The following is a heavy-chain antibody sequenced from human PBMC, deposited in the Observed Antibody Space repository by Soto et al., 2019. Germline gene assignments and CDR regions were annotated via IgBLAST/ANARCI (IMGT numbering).Heavy chain of an antibody. CDR3: ARVIPGAEAWFDP. Sequence: QVQLLQSAAEVKKPGASVKVSCKASGYTFTNFGVTWVRQASGQGLEWMGWISAYTDDPNYAQKFQGRVTMTIDTSTSTAYMDLRSLTSDDTAVYYCARVIPGAEAWFDPWGQGTLVTVSS. D-gene: IGHD2-2*01. CDR1: GYTFTNFG. J-gene: IGHJ5*02. CDR2: ISAYTDDP. V-gene: IGHV1-18*01.